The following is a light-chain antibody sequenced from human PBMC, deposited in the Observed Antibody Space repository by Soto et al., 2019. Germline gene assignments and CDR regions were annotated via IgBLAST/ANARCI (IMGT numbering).Light chain of an antibody. J-gene: IGKJ3*01. CDR2: AAS. Sequence: AIRMTQSPSSFSASTGDRVTITCRASQGISSYLAWYQQKPGKAPKLLIYAASTLQSGVPSRFSGSGSGTDFTLTISCLQSEDFATYYFQQYYSYSFTFGPGNKVHIQ. CDR3: QQYYSYSFT. CDR1: QGISSY. V-gene: IGKV1-8*01.